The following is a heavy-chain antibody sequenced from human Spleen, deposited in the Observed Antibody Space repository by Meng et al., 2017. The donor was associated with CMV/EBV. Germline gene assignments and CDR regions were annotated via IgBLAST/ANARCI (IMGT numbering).Heavy chain of an antibody. D-gene: IGHD4-17*01. Sequence: QIQLVQSGPEWRRPGASVKGTCKASGYNFDIYGITWVRQAPGQGLEWVGWVSAENGDTDYGQKFQGRVTVTADTFTNTAYMEMRSLRSDDSAMYYCARAGAAVTTHFDFWGQGTLVTVSS. CDR2: VSAENGDT. V-gene: IGHV1-18*01. J-gene: IGHJ4*02. CDR1: GYNFDIYG. CDR3: ARAGAAVTTHFDF.